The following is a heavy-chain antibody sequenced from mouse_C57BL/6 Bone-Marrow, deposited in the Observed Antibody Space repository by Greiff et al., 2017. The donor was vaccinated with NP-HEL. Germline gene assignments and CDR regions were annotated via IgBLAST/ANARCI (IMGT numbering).Heavy chain of an antibody. CDR1: GFTFTDYY. CDR3: ARYLDDGYYVSMDY. V-gene: IGHV7-3*01. Sequence: EVKVVESGGGLVQPGGSLSLSCAASGFTFTDYYMSWVRQPPGKALEWLGFIRNKANGYTTEYSASVKGRFTISRDNSQSILYLQMNALRAEDSATYYCARYLDDGYYVSMDYWGQGTSVTVSS. D-gene: IGHD2-3*01. J-gene: IGHJ4*01. CDR2: IRNKANGYTT.